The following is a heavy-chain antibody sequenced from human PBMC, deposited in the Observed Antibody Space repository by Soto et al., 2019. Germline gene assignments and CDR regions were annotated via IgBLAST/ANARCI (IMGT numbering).Heavy chain of an antibody. D-gene: IGHD3-9*01. CDR1: GGSISSSSYY. V-gene: IGHV4-39*01. CDR2: IYYSGST. J-gene: IGHJ4*02. CDR3: ASLHGYFDWLKSFGY. Sequence: SETVSLTCAVSGGSISSSSYYWGWIRQPPGKGLEWIGSIYYSGSTYYNPSLKSRVTISVDTSKNQFSLKLSSVTAADTAVYYCASLHGYFDWLKSFGYWGQGTLVTVSS.